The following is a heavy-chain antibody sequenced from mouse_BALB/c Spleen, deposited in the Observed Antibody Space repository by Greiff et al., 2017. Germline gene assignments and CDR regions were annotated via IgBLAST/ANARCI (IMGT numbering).Heavy chain of an antibody. CDR1: GYSITSDYA. Sequence: EVQRVESGPGLVKPSQSLSLTCTVTGYSITSDYAWNWIRQFPGNKLEWMGYISYSGSTSYNPSLKSRISITRDTSKNQFFLQLNSVTTEDTATYYCARRHYYGSSYAMDYWGQGTSVTVSS. J-gene: IGHJ4*01. CDR3: ARRHYYGSSYAMDY. D-gene: IGHD1-1*01. V-gene: IGHV3-2*02. CDR2: ISYSGST.